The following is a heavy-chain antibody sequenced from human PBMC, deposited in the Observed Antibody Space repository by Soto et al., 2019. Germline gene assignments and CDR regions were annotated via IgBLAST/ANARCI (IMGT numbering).Heavy chain of an antibody. CDR1: GFTFSSYA. D-gene: IGHD6-13*01. V-gene: IGHV3-23*01. Sequence: EVQLLESGGGLVQPGGSLRLSCAASGFTFSSYAMSWVRQAPGKGLEWVSAISGSGGSTYYADSVKGRFTISRDNSKNPLYLQMNSLRAEDTAVYYCAKYFECRLSAQAGYFDYWGQGTLVTVSS. CDR3: AKYFECRLSAQAGYFDY. J-gene: IGHJ4*02. CDR2: ISGSGGST.